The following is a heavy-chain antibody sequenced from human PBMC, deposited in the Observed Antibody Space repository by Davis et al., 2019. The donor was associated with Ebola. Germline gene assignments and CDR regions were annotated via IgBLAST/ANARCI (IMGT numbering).Heavy chain of an antibody. J-gene: IGHJ1*01. CDR3: ARGYSSGWHGYFQH. D-gene: IGHD6-19*01. CDR1: GFTFNIFD. V-gene: IGHV3-48*01. CDR2: ISSSSSTI. Sequence: GGSLRLSCAASGFTFNIFDMHWVRQAPGKGLEWISYISSSSSTIYSADSVKGRFTISRDNAKNSLYLQMNSLRAEDTAVYYCARGYSSGWHGYFQHWGQGTLVTVSS.